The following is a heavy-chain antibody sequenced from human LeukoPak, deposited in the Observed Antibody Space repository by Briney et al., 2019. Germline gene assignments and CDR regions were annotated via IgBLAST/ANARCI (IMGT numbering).Heavy chain of an antibody. CDR2: IVVGSGNT. V-gene: IGHV1-58*01. D-gene: IGHD3-22*01. J-gene: IGHJ4*02. CDR3: ARVPFLNYYDSSGFHRYYFDY. CDR1: GFTFTSSA. Sequence: SVKVSCKASGFTFTSSAVQWVRQARGQRLEWIGWIVVGSGNTNYAQKFQERVTITRDMSTSTAYMELSSLRSEDTAVYYCARVPFLNYYDSSGFHRYYFDYWGQGTLVTVSS.